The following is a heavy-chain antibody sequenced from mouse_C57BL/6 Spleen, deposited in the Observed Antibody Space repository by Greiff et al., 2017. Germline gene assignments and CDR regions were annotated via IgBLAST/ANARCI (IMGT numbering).Heavy chain of an antibody. CDR1: GYSITSGYY. CDR3: AREVPFDY. V-gene: IGHV3-6*01. Sequence: DVKLVESGPGLVKPSQSLSLTCSVTGYSITSGYYWNWIRQFPGNKLEWMGYISYDGSNNYNPSLKNRISITRDTSKNQFFLKLNSVTTEDTATYYCAREVPFDYWGQGTTLTVSS. J-gene: IGHJ2*01. CDR2: ISYDGSN.